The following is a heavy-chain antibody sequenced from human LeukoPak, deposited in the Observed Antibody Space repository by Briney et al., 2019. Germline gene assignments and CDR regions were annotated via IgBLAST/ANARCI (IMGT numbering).Heavy chain of an antibody. V-gene: IGHV4-30-4*01. Sequence: NPSETLSLTCTVSGGSISSYYWSWIRQPPGKGLEWIGYIYYSGSTYYNPSLKSRVIISVDTSNNQFSLKLSSVTAADTAVYYCARDGNYDSSGYSTFDYWGQGTLVTVSS. CDR3: ARDGNYDSSGYSTFDY. CDR1: GGSISSYY. CDR2: IYYSGST. J-gene: IGHJ4*02. D-gene: IGHD3-22*01.